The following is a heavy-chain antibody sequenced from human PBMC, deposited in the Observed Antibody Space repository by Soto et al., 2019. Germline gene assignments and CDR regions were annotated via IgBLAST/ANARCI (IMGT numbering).Heavy chain of an antibody. CDR2: IDPTDGST. CDR3: ERSYHYDSRGFYY. J-gene: IGHJ4*02. CDR1: GYTFKSNY. V-gene: IGHV1-46*02. D-gene: IGHD3-22*01. Sequence: QVQLVQSGAEVKKAGASVKVSCKASGYTFKSNYMHWVRQAPGQGLEWLRIIDPTDGSTTYAQKCQGRVTMTGDTSTSTVYMELGSLRFNDTAVYYCERSYHYDSRGFYYRGQGTLVTVSS.